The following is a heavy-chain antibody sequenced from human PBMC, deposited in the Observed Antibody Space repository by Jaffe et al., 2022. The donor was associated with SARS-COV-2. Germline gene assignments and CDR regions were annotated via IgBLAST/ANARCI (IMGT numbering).Heavy chain of an antibody. J-gene: IGHJ6*02. CDR3: AKVPRVGADLIYYYYGMDV. CDR2: ISGSGGST. V-gene: IGHV3-23*01. D-gene: IGHD1-26*01. Sequence: EVQLLESGGGLVQPGGSLRLSCAASGFTFSSYAMSWVRQAPGKGLEWVSAISGSGGSTYYADSVKGRFTISRDNSKNTLYLQMNSLRAEDTAVYYCAKVPRVGADLIYYYYGMDVWGQGTTVTVSS. CDR1: GFTFSSYA.